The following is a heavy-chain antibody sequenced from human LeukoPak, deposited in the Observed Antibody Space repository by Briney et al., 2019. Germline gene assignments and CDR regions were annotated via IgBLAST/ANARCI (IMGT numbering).Heavy chain of an antibody. D-gene: IGHD3-16*01. CDR1: GYTFTSYG. CDR3: AKHKLGGESYSSSFFDY. Sequence: ASVKVSCKASGYTFTSYGIIWVRQAPGQGLEWMGWISAYNGNTNYAQKLQGRVTMTTDTSTSTAYMELRSLRSDDTAVYYCAKHKLGGESYSSSFFDYWGQGTLVTVSS. CDR2: ISAYNGNT. J-gene: IGHJ4*02. V-gene: IGHV1-18*01.